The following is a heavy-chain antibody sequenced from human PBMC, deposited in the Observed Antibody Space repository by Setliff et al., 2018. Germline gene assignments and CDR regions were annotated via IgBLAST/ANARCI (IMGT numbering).Heavy chain of an antibody. CDR3: AKNHLAGTPHVYFDY. CDR2: IKQDGSER. D-gene: IGHD6-19*01. Sequence: GGSLRLSCAASGFTFGNYWMNWVRQAPGKGLEWVANIKQDGSERFYVDSVKGRFTISRDNSKNTLYLQMNSLRLEDTAVYYCAKNHLAGTPHVYFDYWGQGTPVTVSS. J-gene: IGHJ4*02. CDR1: GFTFGNYW. V-gene: IGHV3-7*01.